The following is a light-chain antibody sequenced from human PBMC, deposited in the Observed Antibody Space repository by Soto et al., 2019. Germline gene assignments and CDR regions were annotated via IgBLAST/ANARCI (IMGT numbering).Light chain of an antibody. V-gene: IGLV2-14*01. J-gene: IGLJ1*01. Sequence: QSVLTYPAPVSGAPGQSITISCTGTSSDVGGYNYVSWYQQHPDKAPKLMIYEFSNRPSGVSNRFSGSKSGHTASLTISGLQSEDEADYFCTSYTSYSTLDVFGSGTKVTGL. CDR1: SSDVGGYNY. CDR3: TSYTSYSTLDV. CDR2: EFS.